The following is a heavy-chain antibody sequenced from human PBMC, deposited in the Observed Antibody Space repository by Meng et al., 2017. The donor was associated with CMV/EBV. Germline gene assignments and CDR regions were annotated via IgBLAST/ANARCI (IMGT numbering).Heavy chain of an antibody. V-gene: IGHV3-33*06. CDR3: AKDLVPGYCSSTSCYLRPYYYYGMDV. Sequence: GESLKISCAASGFTFSSYGMHWVRQAPGKGLEWVAVIWYDGSNKYYADSVKGRFTISRDNSKNTLYLQMNSLRAEDTAVYYYAKDLVPGYCSSTSCYLRPYYYYGMDVWGQGTTVTVSS. CDR1: GFTFSSYG. D-gene: IGHD2-2*01. J-gene: IGHJ6*02. CDR2: IWYDGSNK.